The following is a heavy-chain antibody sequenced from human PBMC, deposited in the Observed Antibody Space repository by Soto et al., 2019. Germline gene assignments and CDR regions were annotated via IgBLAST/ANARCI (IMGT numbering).Heavy chain of an antibody. V-gene: IGHV4-30-2*01. Sequence: SETLSLTCAVSGGSISRGGYSWSWIRQPPGKGLEWIGYIYHSGSTYYNPSLKSRVTISVDRSKNQFSLKLSSVTAADTAVYYCAREGDSSSRPFSLDPSGQATLVTLFS. CDR3: AREGDSSSRPFSLDP. J-gene: IGHJ5*02. D-gene: IGHD6-13*01. CDR2: IYHSGST. CDR1: GGSISRGGYS.